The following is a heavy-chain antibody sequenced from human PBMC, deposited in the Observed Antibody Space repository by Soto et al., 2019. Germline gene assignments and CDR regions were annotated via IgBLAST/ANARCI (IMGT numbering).Heavy chain of an antibody. V-gene: IGHV3-23*01. CDR3: AKRGALERLGGYYYYGMYV. CDR2: ISGSGGST. CDR1: GFTYSGYA. D-gene: IGHD1-1*01. J-gene: IGHJ6*02. Sequence: GWSLRLSCAASGFTYSGYARSWVRQAPGKGLEWVSAISGSGGSTYYADSVKGWFTISRDNSKNTLYLQMNSLRAEDTAVYYCAKRGALERLGGYYYYGMYVWGQGTTVTVSS.